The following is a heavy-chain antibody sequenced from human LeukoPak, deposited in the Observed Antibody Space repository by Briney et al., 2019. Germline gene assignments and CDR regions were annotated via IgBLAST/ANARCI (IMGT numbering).Heavy chain of an antibody. CDR1: GFTFINYW. J-gene: IGHJ3*02. V-gene: IGHV3-7*01. Sequence: PGGSLRLSCAASGFTFINYWMSWVRQAPGKGLEWVANMKQDGSVKYYVDSMEGRFTISRDNAKNSLYLQMNSLRAEDTAVYYCARAGSEEPDAFDIWGQGTMVTVSS. CDR3: ARAGSEEPDAFDI. CDR2: MKQDGSVK.